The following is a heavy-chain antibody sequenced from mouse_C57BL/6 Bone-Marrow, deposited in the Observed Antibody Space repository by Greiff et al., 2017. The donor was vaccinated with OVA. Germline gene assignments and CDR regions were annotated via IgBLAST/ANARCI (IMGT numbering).Heavy chain of an antibody. CDR1: GFSLTSYG. D-gene: IGHD2-5*01. Sequence: QVQLKESGPGLVQPSQSLSITCTVSGFSLTSYGVHWVRQPPGKGLEWLGVIWSGGSTDYNDAFISRLSISQDNTKSQVFFNMTSLHANDTAISYCAKSYYSNYGLVFAYWGQGTLVTVSA. V-gene: IGHV2-4*01. J-gene: IGHJ3*01. CDR2: IWSGGST. CDR3: AKSYYSNYGLVFAY.